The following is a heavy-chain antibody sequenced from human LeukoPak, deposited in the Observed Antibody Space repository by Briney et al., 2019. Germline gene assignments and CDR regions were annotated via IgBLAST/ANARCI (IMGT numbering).Heavy chain of an antibody. D-gene: IGHD2-15*01. Sequence: SETLSLTCTVSGGSISSYYWSWIRQPPGTGLEWIGYIYYSGSTNYNPSLKSRVTISVDTSKNQFSLKLSSVTAADTAVYYCARGYVYFDYWGQGTLVTVSS. J-gene: IGHJ4*02. V-gene: IGHV4-59*01. CDR3: ARGYVYFDY. CDR1: GGSISSYY. CDR2: IYYSGST.